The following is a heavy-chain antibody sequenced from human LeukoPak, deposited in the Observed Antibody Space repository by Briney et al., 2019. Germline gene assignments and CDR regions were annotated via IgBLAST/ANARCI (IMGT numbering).Heavy chain of an antibody. CDR1: GFSLSTSGMC. D-gene: IGHD3-10*01. V-gene: IGHV2-70*11. Sequence: ESGPTLVNPTQTLTLTCTLSGFSLSTSGMCVSWVRQPPGKALEWLARIDWDDDKYYSTSLKTRLTISKDTSKNQVVLTMTNMDPVDTATYYCARTLDYYTSGYFDYWGQGILVTVSS. CDR3: ARTLDYYTSGYFDY. CDR2: IDWDDDK. J-gene: IGHJ4*02.